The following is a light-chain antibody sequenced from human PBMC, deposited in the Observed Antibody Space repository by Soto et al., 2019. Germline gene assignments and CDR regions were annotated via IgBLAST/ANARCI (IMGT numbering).Light chain of an antibody. CDR2: EVN. CDR3: SSNAGSNSLV. Sequence: QSALTQPPSASGSPGQSVTISCTGTSSDVGGYNYVSWYQQHPGKAPKLIIYEVNKRPSGVPDRFSASKSGNTASLTVSGLQAEDEADYYCSSNAGSNSLVFGGGTKVTVL. V-gene: IGLV2-8*01. J-gene: IGLJ2*01. CDR1: SSDVGGYNY.